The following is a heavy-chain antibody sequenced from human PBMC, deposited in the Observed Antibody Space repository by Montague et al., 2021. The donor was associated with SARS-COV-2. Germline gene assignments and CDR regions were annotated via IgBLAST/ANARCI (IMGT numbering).Heavy chain of an antibody. Sequence: SLRLSCPASGFTFSSYSMNWVRQAPGKGLEWVSSISSSSSYIYYADSVKGRFTISRDNAKNSLYLQMNSLRAEDTAVYYCARGVEWLLFNVFDYWGQGTLVTVSS. CDR1: GFTFSSYS. CDR2: ISSSSSYI. V-gene: IGHV3-21*01. D-gene: IGHD3-3*01. J-gene: IGHJ4*02. CDR3: ARGVEWLLFNVFDY.